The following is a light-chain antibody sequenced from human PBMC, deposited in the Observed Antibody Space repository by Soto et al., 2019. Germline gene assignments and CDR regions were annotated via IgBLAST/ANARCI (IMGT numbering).Light chain of an antibody. CDR1: SSAVGSDNL. CDR3: FSYAGSNTWV. CDR2: EVT. V-gene: IGLV2-23*02. Sequence: QSVLTQPASVSGSPGQAITISCTGTSSAVGSDNLVSWYLQHPGKAPKLLIYEVTKRPSGVSDRFSGSKSDNTASLTISGLQPEDEADYYCFSYAGSNTWVFGGGTKVTVL. J-gene: IGLJ3*02.